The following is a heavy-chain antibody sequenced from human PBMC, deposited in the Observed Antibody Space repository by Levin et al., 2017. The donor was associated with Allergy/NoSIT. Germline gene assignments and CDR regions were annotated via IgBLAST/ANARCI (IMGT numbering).Heavy chain of an antibody. CDR3: AKEAYSRNWSARGPNC. CDR1: GFTFSHYA. D-gene: IGHD1-1*01. V-gene: IGHV3-23*01. J-gene: IGHJ4*02. Sequence: LSLTCAASGFTFSHYAMSWVRQAPGKGLEWVSTVSATGGSTYSADSVKGRFTISRDSSNNTVYLQMNSLRAEDTAVYYCAKEAYSRNWSARGPNCWGQGTLVTVSS. CDR2: VSATGGST.